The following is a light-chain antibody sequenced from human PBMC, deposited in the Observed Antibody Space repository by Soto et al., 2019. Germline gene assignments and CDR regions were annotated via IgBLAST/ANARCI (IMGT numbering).Light chain of an antibody. V-gene: IGLV1-44*01. CDR2: SNE. CDR3: AAWDDSLNGWV. CDR1: SPNIGSNT. J-gene: IGLJ3*02. Sequence: QSVLTQPPSASGTPGQRVTISCSGSSPNIGSNTVNWYQQLPGTAPKLLIYSNEQRPSGVPDRFSGSKSGTSASLAISGLQSEDEADYYCAAWDDSLNGWVFGGGTKLPVL.